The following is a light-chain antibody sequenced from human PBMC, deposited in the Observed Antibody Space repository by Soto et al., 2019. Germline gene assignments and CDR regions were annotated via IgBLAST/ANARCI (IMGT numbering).Light chain of an antibody. CDR3: QVWDNNYDHYV. Sequence: SYALTQPPSVSVAPGQTARITCGGNNIGGKSLHWYQQKPGQAPVLVVYDDGDRPSGIPERFSGSNSGNTATLTISRVEAGDEADYYCQVWDNNYDHYVFGTGTKVTVX. CDR2: DDG. J-gene: IGLJ1*01. CDR1: NIGGKS. V-gene: IGLV3-21*02.